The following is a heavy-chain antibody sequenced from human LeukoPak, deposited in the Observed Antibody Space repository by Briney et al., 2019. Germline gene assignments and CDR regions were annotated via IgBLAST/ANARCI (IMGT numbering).Heavy chain of an antibody. CDR1: GFTFSTYW. CDR3: AREIIVGATIDY. CDR2: INSDGSTT. J-gene: IGHJ4*02. Sequence: GGSLRLSCAASGFTFSTYWMHWVRQVPGKGLVWVSRINSDGSTTISADSVKGRFTISRDKAKNTVYLEMNSLRAEDTALYFCAREIIVGATIDYWGQGTLVTVSS. D-gene: IGHD1-26*01. V-gene: IGHV3-74*01.